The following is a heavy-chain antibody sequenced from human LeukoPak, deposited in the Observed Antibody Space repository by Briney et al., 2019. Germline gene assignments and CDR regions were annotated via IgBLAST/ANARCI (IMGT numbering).Heavy chain of an antibody. D-gene: IGHD2-2*01. CDR3: ARGSKSSTGAFDI. V-gene: IGHV3-7*01. CDR1: GLTFSRYW. CDR2: IKQDGGAQ. Sequence: GGSLRLSCAASGLTFSRYWMTWVRQAPGKGLEWVANIKQDGGAQYYVDSVKGRFTISRDNAKNSLYLQMNSLRAEDTAVYYCARGSKSSTGAFDIWGQGTMVTVSS. J-gene: IGHJ3*02.